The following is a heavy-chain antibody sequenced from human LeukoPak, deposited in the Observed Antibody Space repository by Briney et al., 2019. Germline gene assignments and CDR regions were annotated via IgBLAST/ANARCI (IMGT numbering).Heavy chain of an antibody. CDR1: GYTFTNYD. V-gene: IGHV1-8*03. J-gene: IGHJ6*03. CDR2: MNPKSGYT. D-gene: IGHD4-17*01. Sequence: ASVKVSCRASGYTFTNYDINWVRQATGQGLEWMGWMNPKSGYTGYAQKFQGRVTITRNTSISTAYMELSSLRSEDTAVYYCARGVRGAVTTGGLGGYYYYMDVWGKGTTVTVSS. CDR3: ARGVRGAVTTGGLGGYYYYMDV.